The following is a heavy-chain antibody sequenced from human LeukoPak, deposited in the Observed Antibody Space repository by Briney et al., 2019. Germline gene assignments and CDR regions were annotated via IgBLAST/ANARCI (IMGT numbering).Heavy chain of an antibody. CDR3: ARLDCSSTSCYGGAFDI. J-gene: IGHJ3*02. V-gene: IGHV4-39*01. Sequence: SETLSLTCTVSGGSISSSSYYWGWIRQPPGKGLEWIGSIYYSGSTYYNPSLKSRVTISVDTSKNHFSLKLSSVTAADTAVYYCARLDCSSTSCYGGAFDIWGQGTMVTVSS. D-gene: IGHD2-2*01. CDR2: IYYSGST. CDR1: GGSISSSSYY.